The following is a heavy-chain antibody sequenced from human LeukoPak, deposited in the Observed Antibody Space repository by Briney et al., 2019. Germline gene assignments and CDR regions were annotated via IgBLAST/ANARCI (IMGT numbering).Heavy chain of an antibody. J-gene: IGHJ3*01. CDR2: IGGTGNT. V-gene: IGHV3-23*01. D-gene: IGHD4-17*01. CDR1: GFTFSSYS. CDR3: GKDPNGDYVGAFDF. Sequence: GGSLRLSCAASGFTFSSYSMNWVRQAPGKGLEWISAIGGTGNTYYADSVKGRFTIFRDNSKNTVYLQMNSLRVEDTALYYCGKDPNGDYVGAFDFWGQGTMVTVSS.